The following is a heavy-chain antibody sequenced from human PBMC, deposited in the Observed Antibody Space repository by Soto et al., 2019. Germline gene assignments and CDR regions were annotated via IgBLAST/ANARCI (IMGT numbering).Heavy chain of an antibody. CDR3: AKEHTLMVFDY. J-gene: IGHJ4*02. D-gene: IGHD5-18*01. V-gene: IGHV3-21*04. Sequence: GGSLRLSCAASGFTFSSYSMNWVRQAPGKGLEWVSSISSSSSYIYYADSVKGRFTISRDNAKNSLYLQMNSLRAEDTAVYYCAKEHTLMVFDYWGQGTLVTVSS. CDR2: ISSSSSYI. CDR1: GFTFSSYS.